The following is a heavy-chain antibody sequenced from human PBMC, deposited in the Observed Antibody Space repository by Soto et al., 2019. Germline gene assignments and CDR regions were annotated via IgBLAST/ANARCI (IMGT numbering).Heavy chain of an antibody. Sequence: SSETLSLTCAVSGGSIRSNNWWSWVRQPPGKGLEWIGEIFHSGSTNRNPSLKTRVTISVDKSKNQFSLKLSSVTAADTAVYYCARVYSGSYSDYWGQGTLVTVSS. CDR3: ARVYSGSYSDY. J-gene: IGHJ4*02. D-gene: IGHD1-26*01. CDR1: GGSIRSNNW. CDR2: IFHSGST. V-gene: IGHV4-4*02.